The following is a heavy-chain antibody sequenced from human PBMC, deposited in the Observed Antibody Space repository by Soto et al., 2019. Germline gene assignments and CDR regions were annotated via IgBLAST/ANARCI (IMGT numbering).Heavy chain of an antibody. Sequence: SVKVSCKASGVTFNNSAFSWVRQAPGQGLEWMGGFLPLFGTTNHAQKFQGRLSITADESTSTAYMHLSSLRSEDTAIYYCARDHWDYDSSAYHLQFWGQGTLVTVSS. CDR1: GVTFNNSA. V-gene: IGHV1-69*13. J-gene: IGHJ4*02. D-gene: IGHD3-22*01. CDR3: ARDHWDYDSSAYHLQF. CDR2: FLPLFGTT.